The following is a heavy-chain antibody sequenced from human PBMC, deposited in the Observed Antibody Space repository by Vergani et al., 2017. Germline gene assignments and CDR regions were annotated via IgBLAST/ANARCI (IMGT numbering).Heavy chain of an antibody. D-gene: IGHD3-9*01. CDR3: ARGGGLGDLTGYYRDFDY. V-gene: IGHV1-58*01. CDR1: GFTFTSSA. Sequence: QMQLVQSGPEVKKPGTSVKVSCKASGFTFTSSAVQWVRQARGQRLEWIGWIVVGSGNTNYAQKFQERVTITRDMSTSTAYMELSSLRSEDTAVYYCARGGGLGDLTGYYRDFDYWGQGTLVTVSS. CDR2: IVVGSGNT. J-gene: IGHJ4*02.